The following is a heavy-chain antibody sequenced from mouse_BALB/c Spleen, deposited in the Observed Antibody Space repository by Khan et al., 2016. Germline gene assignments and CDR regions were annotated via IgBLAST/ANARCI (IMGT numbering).Heavy chain of an antibody. CDR1: GYTFTTAG. J-gene: IGHJ1*01. CDR3: ARCGNFFHWYFDV. CDR2: INTHSGVP. Sequence: QIQLVQSGPELKKPGETVRISCKASGYTFTTAGMQWVQKMPGKGLKWIGWINTHSGVPKYAEDFKGRFAFSLETSASTAYLQISNLKNEDTATYFCARCGNFFHWYFDVWGAGPRSPSPQ. V-gene: IGHV9-4*02. D-gene: IGHD2-1*01.